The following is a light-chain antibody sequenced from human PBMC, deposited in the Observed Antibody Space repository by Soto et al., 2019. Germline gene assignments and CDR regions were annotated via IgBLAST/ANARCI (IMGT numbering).Light chain of an antibody. CDR3: ISYTSSSTWV. J-gene: IGLJ3*02. V-gene: IGLV2-14*01. Sequence: QSALTQPASVSGSPGQSITISCNGTSSDVGAYNYVSWYQQHPGKVPKLMIYEVSNRPSGVSDRFSGSRSGNTASLTISGLQAEDESDYYCISYTSSSTWVFGGGTKLTVL. CDR2: EVS. CDR1: SSDVGAYNY.